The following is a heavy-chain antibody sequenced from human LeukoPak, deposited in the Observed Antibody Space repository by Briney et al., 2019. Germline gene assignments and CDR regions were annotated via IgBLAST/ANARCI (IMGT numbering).Heavy chain of an antibody. V-gene: IGHV3-23*01. CDR2: ISGSGGNT. D-gene: IGHD2-8*01. CDR1: GFTFSSYA. J-gene: IGHJ4*02. CDR3: ARAEPYCTNGVCYQGDY. Sequence: GGSLRLSCAASGFTFSSYAMSWVRQAPGKGLEWVSAISGSGGNTYYADSVKGRFTISRDYSKNTLYLQMNSLRAEDTAVYYCARAEPYCTNGVCYQGDYWGQGTLVTVSS.